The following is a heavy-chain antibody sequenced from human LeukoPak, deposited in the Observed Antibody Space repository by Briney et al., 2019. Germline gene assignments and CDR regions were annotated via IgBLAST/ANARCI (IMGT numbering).Heavy chain of an antibody. D-gene: IGHD6-13*01. CDR2: ISGSGGST. CDR1: GFTFSSYA. J-gene: IGHJ4*02. CDR3: AKDLGGGKIAAAGRPFDY. V-gene: IGHV3-23*01. Sequence: GGSLRLSCAASGFTFSSYAMSWVRQAPGKGLEWVSAISGSGGSTYYADSVKGRFTISRDNSKNTLYLQMDSLRAEDTAVYYRAKDLGGGKIAAAGRPFDYWGQGTLVTVSS.